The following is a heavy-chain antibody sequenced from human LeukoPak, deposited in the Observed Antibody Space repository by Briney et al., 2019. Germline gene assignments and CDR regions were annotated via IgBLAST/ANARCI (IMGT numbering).Heavy chain of an antibody. Sequence: GGSLRLSCAASGFTFSSYWMSWVRQAPGKGLEWVANIKKDGSEKYYVDSVKGRFTISRDNAKNSLYLQMNSLRAEDTAVYYCARDSRAAMPGYYYYMDVWGKGTTVTVSS. V-gene: IGHV3-7*01. CDR3: ARDSRAAMPGYYYYMDV. CDR1: GFTFSSYW. D-gene: IGHD2-2*01. J-gene: IGHJ6*03. CDR2: IKKDGSEK.